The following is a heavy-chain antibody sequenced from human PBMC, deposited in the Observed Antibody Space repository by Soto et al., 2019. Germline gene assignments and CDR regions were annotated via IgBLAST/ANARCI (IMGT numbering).Heavy chain of an antibody. D-gene: IGHD3-22*01. CDR1: GGSFSGYY. CDR3: ARGGIARGTRNYYDSSGYHTHAEYFQH. Sequence: SETLSLTCAVYGGSFSGYYWSWIRQPPGKXLEWVGEINHSGSTNYYPSLKSRVTISVDTSKNQFSLKLSSVTAADTAVYYCARGGIARGTRNYYDSSGYHTHAEYFQHWGQGTLVTVSS. V-gene: IGHV4-34*01. CDR2: INHSGST. J-gene: IGHJ1*01.